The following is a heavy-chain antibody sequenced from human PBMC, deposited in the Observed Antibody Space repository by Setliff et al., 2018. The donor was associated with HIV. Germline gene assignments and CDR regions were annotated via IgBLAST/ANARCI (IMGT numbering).Heavy chain of an antibody. CDR2: INHSGST. D-gene: IGHD6-13*01. J-gene: IGHJ4*02. V-gene: IGHV4-34*01. CDR3: ARVARGGHSSRWYYFDY. Sequence: SETLSLTCAVYGGSFSGYYWSWIRQPPGKGLEWIGEINHSGSTNYNPSLKSRVTISVGTSKNQFSLKVSSVTAADTAVYYCARVARGGHSSRWYYFDYWGQGTLVTVSS. CDR1: GGSFSGYY.